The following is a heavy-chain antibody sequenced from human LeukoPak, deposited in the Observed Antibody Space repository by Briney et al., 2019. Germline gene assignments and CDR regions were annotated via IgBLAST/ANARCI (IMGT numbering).Heavy chain of an antibody. Sequence: EASVKVSCKASGYSFINYYIHWVRQAPGQGLEWMGIINPSGAGTSFAQKFRGRVTMTRDMSTSTVYMELNSLRSQDTAVYYCARAWEAVAGNYGVVDYWGQGTLVTVSS. CDR2: INPSGAGT. CDR3: ARAWEAVAGNYGVVDY. CDR1: GYSFINYY. D-gene: IGHD4-17*01. J-gene: IGHJ4*02. V-gene: IGHV1-46*01.